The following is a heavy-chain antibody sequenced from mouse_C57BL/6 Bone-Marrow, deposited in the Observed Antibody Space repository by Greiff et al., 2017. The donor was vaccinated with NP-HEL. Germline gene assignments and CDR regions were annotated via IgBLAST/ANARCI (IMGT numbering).Heavy chain of an antibody. CDR2: FYPGSGSI. Sequence: VQLVESGAELVKPGASVKLSCTASGYTFTEYTIHWVKQRSGQGLEWIGWFYPGSGSIKSNEKFKDKVTLTADKSSRTVYLALSRLTTEDSAVYFSARHGDYVGSSYGYFDIWGTGTTVTVSS. V-gene: IGHV1-62-2*01. J-gene: IGHJ1*03. CDR1: GYTFTEYT. CDR3: ARHGDYVGSSYGYFDI. D-gene: IGHD1-1*01.